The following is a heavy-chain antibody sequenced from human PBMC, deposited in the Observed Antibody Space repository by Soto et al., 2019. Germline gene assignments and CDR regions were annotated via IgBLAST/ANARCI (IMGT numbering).Heavy chain of an antibody. Sequence: PGGSLRLSCAASGFTFSDYYMSWIRQAPGKGLEWVSYISSSGSTIYDADAVKGRFTISRDNGKNSLYRQMNSLRAEDTAVYYCARDQPNDYVWGSYRPDAFDIWGQGTMVTVSS. CDR1: GFTFSDYY. CDR2: ISSSGSTI. D-gene: IGHD3-16*02. J-gene: IGHJ3*02. V-gene: IGHV3-11*01. CDR3: ARDQPNDYVWGSYRPDAFDI.